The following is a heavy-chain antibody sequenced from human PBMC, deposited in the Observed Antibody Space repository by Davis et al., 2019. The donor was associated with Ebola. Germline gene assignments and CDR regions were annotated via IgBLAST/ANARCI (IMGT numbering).Heavy chain of an antibody. V-gene: IGHV4-61*08. J-gene: IGHJ4*02. CDR1: GGFVSSGGYS. CDR2: IYYSGST. CDR3: ARVGPQEEGLDY. Sequence: SETLSLTCAVSGGFVSSGGYSWSWIRQPPGKGLEWIGYIYYSGSTNYNPSLKSRVTISVDTSKNQFSLKLSSVTAADTAVYYCARVGPQEEGLDYWGQGTLVTVSS.